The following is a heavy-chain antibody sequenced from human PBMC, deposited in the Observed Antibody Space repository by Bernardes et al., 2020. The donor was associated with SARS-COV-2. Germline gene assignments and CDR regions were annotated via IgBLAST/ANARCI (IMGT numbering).Heavy chain of an antibody. V-gene: IGHV3-30*18. Sequence: GGSLRLSCAASGFTFNNFGMHWVRKAPGKGLEWVEVISYEGSKKYYRDSVEGRFTISKDNSKNTVYLQMNSLRVEDTGVYYCAKVQAFLWIRPNYSGMDVWGQGTTVTVSS. CDR3: AKVQAFLWIRPNYSGMDV. J-gene: IGHJ6*02. CDR1: GFTFNNFG. CDR2: ISYEGSKK. D-gene: IGHD3-3*02.